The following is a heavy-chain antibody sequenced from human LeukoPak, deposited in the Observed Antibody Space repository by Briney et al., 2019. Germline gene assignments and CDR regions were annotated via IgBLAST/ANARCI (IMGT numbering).Heavy chain of an antibody. J-gene: IGHJ3*02. CDR3: ARQGEGGRAFDI. CDR1: GASISSSSYY. D-gene: IGHD1-26*01. Sequence: SATLALTCTVSGASISSSSYYWGWIRQPPGKRLEWIGNIYYSGSTYYNPSLKSRVTISVDSSKNQFSLKLSYVTAADTAVYYCARQGEGGRAFDIWGQGTMVTVCS. V-gene: IGHV4-39*01. CDR2: IYYSGST.